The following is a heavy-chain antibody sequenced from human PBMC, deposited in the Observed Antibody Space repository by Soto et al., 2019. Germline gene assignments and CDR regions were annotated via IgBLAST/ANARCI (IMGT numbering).Heavy chain of an antibody. CDR1: GYSFTSYW. CDR2: IDPSDSYT. V-gene: IGHV5-10-1*01. D-gene: IGHD5-12*01. J-gene: IGHJ6*02. Sequence: GESLKISCKGSGYSFTSYWISWVRQMPGKGLEWMGRIDPSDSYTNYSPSFQGHVTISADKSISTAYLQWSSLKASDTAMYYCASEGYSGYDDYYYGMDVWGQGTKVTVSS. CDR3: ASEGYSGYDDYYYGMDV.